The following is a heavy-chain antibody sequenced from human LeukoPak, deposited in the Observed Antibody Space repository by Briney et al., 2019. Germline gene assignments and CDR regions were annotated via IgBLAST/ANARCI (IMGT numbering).Heavy chain of an antibody. CDR3: AQDGTTTRYNWFDS. CDR2: IIADFDTT. J-gene: IGHJ5*01. Sequence: GGSLRLSCAASGFTFSSYAMSWVRQAPGKGLEWVSGIIADFDTTYYADSVRGRFTISRDHSKNTLYLQMNSLRAEDTAIYYCAQDGTTTRYNWFDSWGQGTLVTVSS. CDR1: GFTFSSYA. D-gene: IGHD1-7*01. V-gene: IGHV3-23*01.